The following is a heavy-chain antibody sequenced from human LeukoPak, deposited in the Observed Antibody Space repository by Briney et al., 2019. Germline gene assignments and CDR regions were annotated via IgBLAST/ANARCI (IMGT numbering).Heavy chain of an antibody. CDR3: ARGAFPDYFDY. Sequence: SETLSLTCTVSGGSISSGNYYWSWIRQPAGKGLEWIGRIYTSGSTNYNPSLKSRVTISVDTSKNQFSLKLTSVTAADTAVYYCARGAFPDYFDYWGQGTLVTVSS. V-gene: IGHV4-61*02. J-gene: IGHJ4*02. CDR2: IYTSGST. CDR1: GGSISSGNYY.